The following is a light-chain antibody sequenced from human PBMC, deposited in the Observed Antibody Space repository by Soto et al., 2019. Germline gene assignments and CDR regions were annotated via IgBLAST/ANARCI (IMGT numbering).Light chain of an antibody. V-gene: IGLV2-14*01. CDR1: SSDVGGYKF. CDR2: EVS. Sequence: QSALTQPASVSGSPGQSITISCTGTSSDVGGYKFVSWYQQHPGKAPKLMIYEVSNRPSGVSSRFSGSKSGNTASLTISGLQAEDEADYYCGSSTGSIYVFGTGTKVTVL. J-gene: IGLJ1*01. CDR3: GSSTGSIYV.